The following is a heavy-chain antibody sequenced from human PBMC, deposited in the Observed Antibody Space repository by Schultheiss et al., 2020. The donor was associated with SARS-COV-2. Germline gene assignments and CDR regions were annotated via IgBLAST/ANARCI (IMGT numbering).Heavy chain of an antibody. CDR1: GFTFSSYG. V-gene: IGHV3-33*05. CDR2: ISYDGSNK. J-gene: IGHJ1*01. Sequence: GGSLRLSCAASGFTFSSYGMHWVRQAPGKGLEWVAVISYDGSNKYYADSVKGRFTISRDNSKNTLYLQMNSLRAEDTAVYYCARDSDIVVVPAATRGYFQHWGQGTLVTVSS. D-gene: IGHD2-2*01. CDR3: ARDSDIVVVPAATRGYFQH.